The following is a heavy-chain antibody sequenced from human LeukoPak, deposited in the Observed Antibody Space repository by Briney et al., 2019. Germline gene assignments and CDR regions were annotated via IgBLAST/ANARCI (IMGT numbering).Heavy chain of an antibody. D-gene: IGHD6-19*01. CDR3: ARDRSLKSDSSLYNWFDP. CDR1: GGSISSGSYY. CDR2: IYTSGST. V-gene: IGHV4-61*02. J-gene: IGHJ5*02. Sequence: SGTLSLTCTVSGGSISSGSYYWSWIRQPAGKGLEWIGRIYTSGSTNYNPSLKSRVTISVDTSKNQFSLKLSSVTAADPAVYYCARDRSLKSDSSLYNWFDPWGQGTLVTVSS.